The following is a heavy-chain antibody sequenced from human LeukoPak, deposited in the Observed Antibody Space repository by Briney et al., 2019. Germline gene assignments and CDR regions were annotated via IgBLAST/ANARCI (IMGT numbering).Heavy chain of an antibody. CDR1: GGSISSGGYY. V-gene: IGHV4-30-2*01. Sequence: SETLSLTCTVSGGSISSGGYYWSWIRQPPGKGLEWIGYIYHSGSTYYNPSLKSRVTISVDRSKNQFSLKLSSVTAADTAVYYCASVIVVVPAAIGSYYYYYMDVWGKGTTVTVSS. D-gene: IGHD2-2*02. CDR2: IYHSGST. CDR3: ASVIVVVPAAIGSYYYYYMDV. J-gene: IGHJ6*03.